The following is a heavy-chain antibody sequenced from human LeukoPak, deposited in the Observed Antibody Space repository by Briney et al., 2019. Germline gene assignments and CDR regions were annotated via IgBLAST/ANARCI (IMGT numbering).Heavy chain of an antibody. CDR1: GFIFDSYA. CDR3: AKGREAYGYPRFDY. V-gene: IGHV3-23*01. J-gene: IGHJ4*02. D-gene: IGHD2-21*01. Sequence: PGGSLRLSCAASGFIFDSYAMSWVRQAPGKGLEWVSTISATGGLTYYADSVKGRFTVSRDNSKNTLYLQVNGLRAEDTAVYFCAKGREAYGYPRFDYWGQGTLVTVSS. CDR2: ISATGGLT.